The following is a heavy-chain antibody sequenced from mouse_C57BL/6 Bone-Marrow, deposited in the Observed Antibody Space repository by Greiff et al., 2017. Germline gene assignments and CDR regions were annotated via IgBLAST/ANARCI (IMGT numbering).Heavy chain of an antibody. J-gene: IGHJ4*01. CDR3: ARRPISQYYDAMDY. CDR1: GYTFTSYG. V-gene: IGHV1-81*01. CDR2: IYPRSGNT. Sequence: VKLVESGAELARPGASVKLSCKASGYTFTSYGISWVKQRTGQGLEWIGEIYPRSGNTYYNEKFKGKATLTADKSSSTAYMELRSLTSEDSAVYFCARRPISQYYDAMDYWGQGTSVTVSS.